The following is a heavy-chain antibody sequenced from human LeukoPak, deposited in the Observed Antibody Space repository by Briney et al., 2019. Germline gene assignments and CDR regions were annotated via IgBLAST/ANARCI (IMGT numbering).Heavy chain of an antibody. CDR2: IYYSGNT. CDR1: GGSISSSH. CDR3: ARRETGKRGRFDY. D-gene: IGHD1-26*01. J-gene: IGHJ4*02. V-gene: IGHV4-59*01. Sequence: PSETLSLTCTVSGGSISSSHWSWIRQPPGKRLEWIGYIYYSGNTNYNPSLQSRVTISVDTSKNQFSLNLNSVTAADTAVYYCARRETGKRGRFDYWGQGTLVTVSS.